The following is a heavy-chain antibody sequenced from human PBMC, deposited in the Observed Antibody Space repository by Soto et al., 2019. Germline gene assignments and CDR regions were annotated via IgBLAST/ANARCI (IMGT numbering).Heavy chain of an antibody. J-gene: IGHJ5*02. V-gene: IGHV1-69*01. Sequence: QVQLVQSGAEVKKPGSSVKVSCKASGGTFSSYAISWVRQAPGQGLEWMGGIIPIFGTANYAQKFQGRVTNTADESKSTAYMELSSLRSEDTAVYYCARGVNEIIGYCCGGSCWNWFDPWGQGTLVTVSS. CDR1: GGTFSSYA. D-gene: IGHD2-15*01. CDR3: ARGVNEIIGYCCGGSCWNWFDP. CDR2: IIPIFGTA.